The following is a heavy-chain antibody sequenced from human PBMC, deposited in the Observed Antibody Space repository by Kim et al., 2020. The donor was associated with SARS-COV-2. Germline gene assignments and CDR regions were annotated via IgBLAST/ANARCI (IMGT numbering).Heavy chain of an antibody. CDR1: GFSVSNSF. D-gene: IGHD1-1*01. V-gene: IGHV3-66*01. CDR3: ARGTGSDWTMFEY. CDR2: IYSGGSA. Sequence: GGYLRLSCVVSGFSVSNSFMNWVRQAPGKGLEWVSVIYSGGSAYYADSVRVRFTISRDNSKNTVYLQMNSLRAEDTAVYYCARGTGSDWTMFEYWGQATL. J-gene: IGHJ4*02.